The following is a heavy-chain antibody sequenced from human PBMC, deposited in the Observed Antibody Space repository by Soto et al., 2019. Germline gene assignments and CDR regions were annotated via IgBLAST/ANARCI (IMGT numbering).Heavy chain of an antibody. D-gene: IGHD3-10*01. V-gene: IGHV2-5*02. Sequence: QITLKESGPTLVRPTQTLTLTCTFSGFSLSTTGVGVGWIRQPPGKALEWLALIYWDDDKRYSPSLKSRLTITKDTSKNEVILTMTTMDPVDTATYYCAQRRRDYGLGRERASYFDPWGQGTLVTVSS. CDR2: IYWDDDK. CDR1: GFSLSTTGVG. J-gene: IGHJ5*02. CDR3: AQRRRDYGLGRERASYFDP.